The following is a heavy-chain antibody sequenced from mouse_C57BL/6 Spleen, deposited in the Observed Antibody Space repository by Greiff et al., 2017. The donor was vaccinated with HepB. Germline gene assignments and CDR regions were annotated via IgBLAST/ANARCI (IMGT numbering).Heavy chain of an antibody. J-gene: IGHJ1*03. CDR1: GYTFTDYN. CDR2: INPNNGGH. Sequence: EVQLVESGPELVKPGASVKIPCKASGYTFTDYNLDWVKQSHGKSLEWIGDINPNNGGHIYNQKFKGKATLTVDKSSSTAYIELRSLTSEDTAVYYCARWLRGYFDVWGTGTTVTVSS. V-gene: IGHV1-18*01. D-gene: IGHD2-2*01. CDR3: ARWLRGYFDV.